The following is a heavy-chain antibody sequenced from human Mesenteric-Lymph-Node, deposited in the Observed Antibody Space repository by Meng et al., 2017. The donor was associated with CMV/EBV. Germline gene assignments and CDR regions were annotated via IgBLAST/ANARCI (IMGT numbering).Heavy chain of an antibody. CDR2: INRGGST. CDR3: ARGYGSGSYWLS. CDR1: GGSFSGYY. V-gene: IGHV4-34*01. D-gene: IGHD3-10*01. Sequence: LTCAVYGGSFSGYYWSWIRQPPGKGLEWLVEINRGGSTNYNPSLKSRVTISVDASKNQFSLKLNSVSAADTAVYYCARGYGSGSYWLSWGQGTLVTVSS. J-gene: IGHJ5*02.